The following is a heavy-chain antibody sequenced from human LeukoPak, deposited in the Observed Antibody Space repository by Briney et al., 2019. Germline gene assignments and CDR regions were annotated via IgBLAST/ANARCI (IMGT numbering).Heavy chain of an antibody. D-gene: IGHD2-2*01. V-gene: IGHV5-10-1*01. CDR2: MDPSDSYS. CDR1: GYSFTSYW. Sequence: GESLKISCKGSGYSFTSYWIGWVRQMPGKGLEWMGRMDPSDSYSNCSPSFQGHVTISADRSISTAYLQWSSLKASDTAMYYCARRCSSNSCPFEYWGQGTLVTVSS. CDR3: ARRCSSNSCPFEY. J-gene: IGHJ4*02.